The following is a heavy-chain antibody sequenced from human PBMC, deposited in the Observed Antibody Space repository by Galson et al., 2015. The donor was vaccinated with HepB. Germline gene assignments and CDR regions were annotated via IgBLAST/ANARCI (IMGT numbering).Heavy chain of an antibody. D-gene: IGHD3-16*01. CDR3: AKDWGLGV. Sequence: SLRLSCAASGFTFSIEAMYWVRQAPDKGLEFVAATSYDGETKYYADSVRGRFTISRDNSKNTLYLQMNSLRVEDAALYYCAKDWGLGVWGQGTTVTVSS. CDR1: GFTFSIEA. V-gene: IGHV3-30-3*02. J-gene: IGHJ6*02. CDR2: TSYDGETK.